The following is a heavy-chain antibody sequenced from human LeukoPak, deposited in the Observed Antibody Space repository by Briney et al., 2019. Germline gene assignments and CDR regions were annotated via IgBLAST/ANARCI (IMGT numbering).Heavy chain of an antibody. CDR3: ARFNYDPPLGSGP. CDR1: GYTFTSYD. CDR2: MNPNSGNT. Sequence: ASVKVSCKASGYTFTSYDINWVRRATGQGLEWMGWMNPNSGNTGYAQKFQGRVTMTRDTSTSTVYMELSSLRSEDTAVYYCARFNYDPPLGSGPWGQGTLVTVSS. D-gene: IGHD3-10*01. J-gene: IGHJ5*02. V-gene: IGHV1-8*01.